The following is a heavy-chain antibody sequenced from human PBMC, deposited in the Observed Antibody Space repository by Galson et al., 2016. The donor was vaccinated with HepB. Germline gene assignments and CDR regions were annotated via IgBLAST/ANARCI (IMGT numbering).Heavy chain of an antibody. CDR2: TDGTNK. J-gene: IGHJ4*02. CDR1: GFPFSNYA. V-gene: IGHV3-30-3*01. D-gene: IGHD1-26*01. Sequence: SLRLSCAVSGFPFSNYAMHWVRQAPGKGLEWVAVTDGTNKYYADSVKGRFTISRDDSKSTLYLQMDRLRAEDTAVYYCATDPIVGVPDYFDYWGQGTLVTVSS. CDR3: ATDPIVGVPDYFDY.